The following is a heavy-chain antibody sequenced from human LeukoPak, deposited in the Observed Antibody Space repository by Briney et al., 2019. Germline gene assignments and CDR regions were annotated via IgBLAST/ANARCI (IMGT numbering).Heavy chain of an antibody. CDR2: TYYSGSA. Sequence: SETLSLTCTVPGGSISSGDYYWSWFREPPGKGLEWIGYTYYSGSAYYNPSLKSRVTISVDMSKNQFSLKLRSVTAADTAVYHGARGYGDYAFDYWGQGTLVTVSS. D-gene: IGHD4-17*01. CDR1: GGSISSGDYY. J-gene: IGHJ4*02. CDR3: ARGYGDYAFDY. V-gene: IGHV4-30-4*08.